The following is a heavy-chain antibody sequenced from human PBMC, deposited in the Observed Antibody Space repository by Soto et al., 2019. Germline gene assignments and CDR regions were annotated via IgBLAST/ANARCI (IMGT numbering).Heavy chain of an antibody. CDR3: AGIVATIGGY. J-gene: IGHJ4*02. CDR1: GFTFSSYA. CDR2: ISYDGSNK. V-gene: IGHV3-30-3*01. Sequence: QVQLVESGGGVVQPGRSLRLSCAASGFTFSSYAMHWVRQAPGKGLEWVAVISYDGSNKYYADSVKGRFTISRDNSKNPLYLKMNSLRAEDTAVYYWAGIVATIGGYGGKGTLVTVSS. D-gene: IGHD5-12*01.